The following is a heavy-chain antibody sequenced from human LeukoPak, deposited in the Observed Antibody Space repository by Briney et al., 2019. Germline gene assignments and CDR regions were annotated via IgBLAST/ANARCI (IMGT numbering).Heavy chain of an antibody. CDR1: GYTFTSYY. V-gene: IGHV1-46*01. CDR3: ARDRKTTYYDFWSGYSWGYYYFDY. CDR2: INPSGGST. D-gene: IGHD3-3*01. J-gene: IGHJ4*02. Sequence: GASVKVSCKASGYTFTSYYMHWVRQAPGQGLEWMGIINPSGGSTSYAQKFQGRVTMTRDMSTSTVYMELSSLRSEDTAVYYCARDRKTTYYDFWSGYSWGYYYFDYWGQGTLVTVSS.